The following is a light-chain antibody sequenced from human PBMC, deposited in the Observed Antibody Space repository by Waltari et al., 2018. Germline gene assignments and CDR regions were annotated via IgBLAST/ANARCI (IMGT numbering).Light chain of an antibody. Sequence: VLTQSPATRSLSPGAGATLSCRASQSISTYLAWFQQRPGQAPRLLIYDASNRAAGVPARFSGSGSGTDFTLSISSLEPEDFAVYYCHQRGSWPITFGQGTRLEIK. J-gene: IGKJ5*01. CDR2: DAS. CDR1: QSISTY. CDR3: HQRGSWPIT. V-gene: IGKV3-11*01.